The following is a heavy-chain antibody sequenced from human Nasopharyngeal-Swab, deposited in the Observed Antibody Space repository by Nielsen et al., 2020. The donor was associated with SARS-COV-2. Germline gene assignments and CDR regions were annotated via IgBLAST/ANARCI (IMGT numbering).Heavy chain of an antibody. Sequence: LRLSCTVSGGSISSGSYYWSWIRQPAGKGLEWIGRIYTSGSTNYNPSLKSRVTISVDTSKNQFTLKLSAVTAADTAVYYCARGYYGSGSYFGYWGQGTLVTVSS. J-gene: IGHJ4*02. D-gene: IGHD3-10*01. CDR3: ARGYYGSGSYFGY. V-gene: IGHV4-61*02. CDR1: GGSISSGSYY. CDR2: IYTSGST.